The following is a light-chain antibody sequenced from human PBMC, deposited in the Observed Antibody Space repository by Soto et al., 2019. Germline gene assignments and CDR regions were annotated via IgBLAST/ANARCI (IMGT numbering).Light chain of an antibody. V-gene: IGLV6-57*01. Sequence: NFMLTQPHSVSESPGKTVTISCTRSSGSIAINYVQWYQQRPGSSPTTVIYEDDQRPSGVPDRFSGSIDSSSNSASLTISGLKTEDEADYYCQSYDSSNVVFGGGTKVTVL. CDR1: SGSIAINY. J-gene: IGLJ2*01. CDR2: EDD. CDR3: QSYDSSNVV.